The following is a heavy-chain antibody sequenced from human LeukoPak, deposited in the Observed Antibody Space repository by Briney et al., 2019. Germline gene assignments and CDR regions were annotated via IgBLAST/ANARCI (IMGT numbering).Heavy chain of an antibody. Sequence: SETLSLTSTVSGGSISSYYWSWIRPAPGKGLEWIGYIYYSGNTNYNPSLKSRVCISIDTSKNQFSLQLSSVTAADTAVYYCARDRDSSGLRDFDLWGRGTLVTVSA. V-gene: IGHV4-59*01. CDR3: ARDRDSSGLRDFDL. CDR1: GGSISSYY. J-gene: IGHJ2*01. D-gene: IGHD3-22*01. CDR2: IYYSGNT.